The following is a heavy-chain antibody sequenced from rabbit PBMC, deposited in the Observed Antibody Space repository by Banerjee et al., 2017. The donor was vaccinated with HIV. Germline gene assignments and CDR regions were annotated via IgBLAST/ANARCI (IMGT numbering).Heavy chain of an antibody. Sequence: QLEESGGGLVQPGASLTLTCTASGFSFSSGYWICWVRQAPGKGLEWIACIYAGSSGSTYYASWAKGRFTISKTSSTTVTLQMTSLTAADTATYFCARGDAGVIGWNFNLWGPGTLV. CDR3: ARGDAGVIGWNFNL. J-gene: IGHJ4*01. D-gene: IGHD4-2*01. V-gene: IGHV1S45*01. CDR2: IYAGSSGST. CDR1: GFSFSSGYW.